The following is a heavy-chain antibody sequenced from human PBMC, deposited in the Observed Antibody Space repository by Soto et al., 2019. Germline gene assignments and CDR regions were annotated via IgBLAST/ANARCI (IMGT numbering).Heavy chain of an antibody. Sequence: QPGGSLRLSCAASGLTFSSYGMHWVRQAPGKGLEWVAVISYDGSNKYYADSVKGRFTISRDNSKNTLYLQMNSLRAEDTAVYYCASLAAAGEQGAFDIWGQGTMVTVSS. CDR2: ISYDGSNK. J-gene: IGHJ3*02. CDR3: ASLAAAGEQGAFDI. CDR1: GLTFSSYG. V-gene: IGHV3-30*03. D-gene: IGHD6-13*01.